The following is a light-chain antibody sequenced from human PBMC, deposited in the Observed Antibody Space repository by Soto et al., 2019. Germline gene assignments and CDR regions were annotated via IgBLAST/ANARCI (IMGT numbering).Light chain of an antibody. J-gene: IGKJ5*01. CDR1: QSVSSY. Sequence: EIVLTQSPATPSLSPGEIATLSCRASQSVSSYLAWHQQKPGQAPRLLIYDASNRATGIPARFSGSGSGTDFTLTISSLEPEDFEVYYCQQRSNWPPTFCQGTRLEIK. V-gene: IGKV3-11*01. CDR2: DAS. CDR3: QQRSNWPPT.